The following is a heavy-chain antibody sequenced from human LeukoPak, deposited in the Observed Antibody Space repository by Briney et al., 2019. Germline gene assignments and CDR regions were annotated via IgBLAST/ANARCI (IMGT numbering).Heavy chain of an antibody. Sequence: GGSLRLSCAASGFTFSDYYMSWIRQAPGKGLEWVSYISSSGSTIYYADSVKGRFTISRDNAKNSLYLQMNSLRAEDTAVYYCARDRSPLQFLEWSLTYGMDVWGQGTTVTVSS. CDR1: GFTFSDYY. CDR3: ARDRSPLQFLEWSLTYGMDV. J-gene: IGHJ6*02. V-gene: IGHV3-11*01. D-gene: IGHD3-3*01. CDR2: ISSSGSTI.